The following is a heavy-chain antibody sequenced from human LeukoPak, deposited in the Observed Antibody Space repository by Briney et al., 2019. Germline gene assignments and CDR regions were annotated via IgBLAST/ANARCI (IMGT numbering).Heavy chain of an antibody. CDR2: IYHSGST. Sequence: PSETLSLTCAVSGGSISSTNWWSWVRQPPGKGLEWIGEIYHSGSTNYNPSLKSRVTMSVDRSKNQFSLKLSSVTAADTAVYYCARSYYYYYMDVWGKGTTVTVSS. V-gene: IGHV4-4*02. CDR1: GGSISSTNW. J-gene: IGHJ6*03. CDR3: ARSYYYYYMDV.